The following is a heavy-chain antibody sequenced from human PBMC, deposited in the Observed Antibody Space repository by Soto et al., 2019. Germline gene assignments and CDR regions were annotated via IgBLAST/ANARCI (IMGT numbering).Heavy chain of an antibody. Sequence: SVKVSCKASGGTFSTSAINWVRQAPRQGLEWMGGIIPIFGTADYAQKFQGRVTITADESTSTAYMELSSLRSDDTAVYYCARASGSSYWFDPWG. V-gene: IGHV1-69*13. CDR1: GGTFSTSA. CDR2: IIPIFGTA. D-gene: IGHD1-26*01. CDR3: ARASGSSYWFDP. J-gene: IGHJ5*02.